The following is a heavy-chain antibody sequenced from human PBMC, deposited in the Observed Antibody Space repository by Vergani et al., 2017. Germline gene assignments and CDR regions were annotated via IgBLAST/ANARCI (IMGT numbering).Heavy chain of an antibody. V-gene: IGHV3-21*06. D-gene: IGHD2-8*01. Sequence: VHLVESGGGVVQPGRSLTLSCVASGFSFRGHGMHWVRQAPGKGLEWVSSISSSSSYIHYSDSLKGRFTISRDNAKNLVYLQMNSLRVEDTAVYYCARGRTTLMMYGVDVWGQGTTVTVSS. CDR2: ISSSSSYI. CDR1: GFSFRGHG. CDR3: ARGRTTLMMYGVDV. J-gene: IGHJ6*02.